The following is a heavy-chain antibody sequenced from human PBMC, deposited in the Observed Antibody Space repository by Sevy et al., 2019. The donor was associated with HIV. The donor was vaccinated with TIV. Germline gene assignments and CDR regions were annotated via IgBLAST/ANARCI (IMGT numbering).Heavy chain of an antibody. CDR2: ISAYNGNT. Sequence: ASVKVSCKASGYTFTSYGISWVRQAPGQGLEGMGWISAYNGNTNYAQKLQGRVTMTTDTSTSTAYMELRSLRSDDTAVYYCARVGDYVWGSYRMGSYFDYWGQGTLVTVSS. D-gene: IGHD3-16*02. CDR3: ARVGDYVWGSYRMGSYFDY. V-gene: IGHV1-18*04. J-gene: IGHJ4*02. CDR1: GYTFTSYG.